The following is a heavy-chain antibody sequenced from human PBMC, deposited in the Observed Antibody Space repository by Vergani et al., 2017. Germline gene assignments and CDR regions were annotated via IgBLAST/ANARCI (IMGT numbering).Heavy chain of an antibody. J-gene: IGHJ6*03. CDR2: IKHDESEK. Sequence: EAQLVESGGDLVQPGGSLRLSCAGSGFSFSSYWVSWVRQAPGKGLEWVANIKHDESEKHYGDSVKGRFTISRDNAKNSVFLQMSSLRGEDTAVYYCASECSNGGSRDMDVWGKGTTVIVSS. V-gene: IGHV3-7*01. D-gene: IGHD4-23*01. CDR1: GFSFSSYW. CDR3: ASECSNGGSRDMDV.